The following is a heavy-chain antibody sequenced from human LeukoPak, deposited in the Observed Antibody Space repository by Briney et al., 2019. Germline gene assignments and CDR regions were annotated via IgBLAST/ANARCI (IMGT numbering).Heavy chain of an antibody. CDR3: ARPAPTYQLLTEGAFDI. V-gene: IGHV1-8*01. Sequence: GASVKVSCKASGYTFTSYDINWVRQATGRGLEWMGWMNPNSGNTGYAQKFQGRVTMTRNTSISTAYMELSSLRSEDTAVYYCARPAPTYQLLTEGAFDIWGQGTMVTVSS. CDR1: GYTFTSYD. J-gene: IGHJ3*02. CDR2: MNPNSGNT. D-gene: IGHD2-2*01.